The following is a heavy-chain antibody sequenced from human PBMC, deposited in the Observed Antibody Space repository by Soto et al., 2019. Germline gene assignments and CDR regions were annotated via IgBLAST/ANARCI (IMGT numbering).Heavy chain of an antibody. J-gene: IGHJ4*02. CDR1: GDSISSYY. Sequence: SETLSLTCTVSGDSISSYYWTWIRQPPGKGLEWIGYIYYGGSTNYNPSLESRVTISIDTSKTHFSLKLSSVTATDTAVYYCARHTSNWGTHFDYWGQGTLVTVSS. CDR2: IYYGGST. CDR3: ARHTSNWGTHFDY. D-gene: IGHD7-27*01. V-gene: IGHV4-59*08.